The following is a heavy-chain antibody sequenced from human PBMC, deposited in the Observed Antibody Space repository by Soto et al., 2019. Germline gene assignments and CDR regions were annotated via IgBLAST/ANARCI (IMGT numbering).Heavy chain of an antibody. CDR1: GFTFRIYG. D-gene: IGHD3-10*01. CDR3: ARKGTGAPVDY. V-gene: IGHV1-18*01. J-gene: IGHJ4*02. Sequence: QVQLVQSGAEVKKPGASVKVSCKASGFTFRIYGISWVRQAPGQGLEWMGWISANNGDTHYAEKVQGRVTLTTDPSRSTAYMEVRSLRSDDTAVYFCARKGTGAPVDYWGQGTLVTVSS. CDR2: ISANNGDT.